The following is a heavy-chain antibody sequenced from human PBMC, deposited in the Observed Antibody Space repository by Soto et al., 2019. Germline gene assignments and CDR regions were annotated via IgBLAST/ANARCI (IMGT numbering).Heavy chain of an antibody. D-gene: IGHD3-9*01. CDR1: GGFISSDY. CDR3: ARVRGQVLRYFDWLSDFYYMDV. CDR2: IYYSGST. J-gene: IGHJ6*03. V-gene: IGHV4-59*01. Sequence: SETLSLTCTVSGGFISSDYWSWIRQPPGKGLEWIGYIYYSGSTNYNPSLKSRVTISVDTSKNQFSLKLSSVTAADTAVYYCARVRGQVLRYFDWLSDFYYMDVWGKGPTVTVSS.